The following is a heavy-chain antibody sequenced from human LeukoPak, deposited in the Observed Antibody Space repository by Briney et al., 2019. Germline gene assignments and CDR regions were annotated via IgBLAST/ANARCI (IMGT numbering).Heavy chain of an antibody. CDR2: IYYSGST. Sequence: SETLSLTCTVSGGSISSSSYYWGWIRQPPGKGLEWIGSIYYSGSTYYNPSLKSRVTISADTSKNQFSLKLSSVTAADTAVYYCASLDYDILTGLDYWGQGTLVTVSS. CDR1: GGSISSSSYY. CDR3: ASLDYDILTGLDY. V-gene: IGHV4-39*01. J-gene: IGHJ4*02. D-gene: IGHD3-9*01.